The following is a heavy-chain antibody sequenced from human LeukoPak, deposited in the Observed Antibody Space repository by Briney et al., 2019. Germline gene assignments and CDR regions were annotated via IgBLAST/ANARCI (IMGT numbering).Heavy chain of an antibody. CDR3: ARVWDYDSRGGGYAFDI. CDR2: IIPIFGTA. D-gene: IGHD3-22*01. J-gene: IGHJ3*02. V-gene: IGHV1-69*01. CDR1: GGTFGSYA. Sequence: SVKVSCKASGGTFGSYAISWVRQAPGQGLEWMGGIIPIFGTANYAQKFQGRVTITADESTSTAYMELSSLRSEDTAVYYCARVWDYDSRGGGYAFDIWGQGTMVTVSS.